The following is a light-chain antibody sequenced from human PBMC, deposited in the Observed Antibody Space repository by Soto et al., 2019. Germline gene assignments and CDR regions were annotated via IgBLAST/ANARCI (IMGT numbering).Light chain of an antibody. CDR1: TGPVTIGNY. Sequence: QTVVTQEPSLSVSPGGTVTLTCASSTGPVTIGNYPNWFQQKPGQAPRALIYNTFRKHSWTPARFSGSLLGGKAALTLSGVQPEDESDYYCLIYYGGVVVFGGGTKLTV. CDR2: NTF. CDR3: LIYYGGVVV. J-gene: IGLJ2*01. V-gene: IGLV7-43*01.